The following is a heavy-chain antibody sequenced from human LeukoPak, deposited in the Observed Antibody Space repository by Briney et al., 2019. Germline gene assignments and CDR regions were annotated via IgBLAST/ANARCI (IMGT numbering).Heavy chain of an antibody. CDR2: INHSGST. CDR3: ARRAVIGIAAAGTRRIGRRSNWFDP. J-gene: IGHJ5*02. Sequence: SETLSLTCAVYGGSFSGYYWSWIRQPPGKGLEWIGEINHSGSTNYNPSLKSRVTISVDTSKNQFSLKLSSVTAADTAVYYCARRAVIGIAAAGTRRIGRRSNWFDPWGQGTLVTVSS. D-gene: IGHD6-13*01. CDR1: GGSFSGYY. V-gene: IGHV4-34*01.